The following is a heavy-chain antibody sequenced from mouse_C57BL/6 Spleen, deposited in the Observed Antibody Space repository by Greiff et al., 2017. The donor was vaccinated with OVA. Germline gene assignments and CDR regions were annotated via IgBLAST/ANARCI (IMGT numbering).Heavy chain of an antibody. V-gene: IGHV1-80*01. CDR1: GYAFSSYW. Sequence: VQLQQSGAELVKPGASVKISCKASGYAFSSYWMNWVKQRPGKGLEWIGQIYPGDGDTNYNGKFKGKATLTADKSSSTAYMQLSSLTSEDSAVYFCGREDGDYGDGGCYAMDYWGQGTSVTVSS. CDR3: GREDGDYGDGGCYAMDY. CDR2: IYPGDGDT. D-gene: IGHD2-4*01. J-gene: IGHJ4*01.